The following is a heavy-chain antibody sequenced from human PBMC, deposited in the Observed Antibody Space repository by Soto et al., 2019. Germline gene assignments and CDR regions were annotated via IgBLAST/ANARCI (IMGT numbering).Heavy chain of an antibody. V-gene: IGHV1-2*02. CDR3: ARGELRFLEWPWFDP. D-gene: IGHD3-3*01. CDR2: INPNSGGT. CDR1: GYTFTGYY. J-gene: IGHJ5*02. Sequence: GASVKVSCKASGYTFTGYYMHWVRQAPGQGLEWMGWINPNSGGTNYAQKFQGRVTMTRDTSISTAYMELSRLRSDDTAVYYCARGELRFLEWPWFDPWGQGTLVTVSS.